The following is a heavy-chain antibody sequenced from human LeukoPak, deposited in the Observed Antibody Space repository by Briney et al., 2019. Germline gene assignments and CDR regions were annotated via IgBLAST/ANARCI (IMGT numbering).Heavy chain of an antibody. CDR3: ARAPYGYYGIDV. CDR1: GGSIRSYY. J-gene: IGHJ6*02. CDR2: IYYSGST. V-gene: IGHV4-59*01. Sequence: SETLSLTCTASGGSIRSYYWSWIRQPPGKGLEWIGYIYYSGSTNYNPSLKSRVTISVDTSKNQFSLKLSSVTAADTAGYYCARAPYGYYGIDVWGQGTTVTVSS. D-gene: IGHD4-17*01.